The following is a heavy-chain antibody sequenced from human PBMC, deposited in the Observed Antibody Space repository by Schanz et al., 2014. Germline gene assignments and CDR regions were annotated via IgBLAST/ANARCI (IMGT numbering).Heavy chain of an antibody. J-gene: IGHJ6*02. Sequence: QVQLQETGPGLVKPSETLSLTCTVSGGSMSSYYWTWIRQPPGKGLEWIGYIYYSGSTDYNPSLKSRVTMSVDTSKNQFSLKLSSVTAADTAVYYCARARFTGYYMDVWGQGTAVTVSS. CDR2: IYYSGST. D-gene: IGHD3-9*01. V-gene: IGHV4-59*01. CDR1: GGSMSSYY. CDR3: ARARFTGYYMDV.